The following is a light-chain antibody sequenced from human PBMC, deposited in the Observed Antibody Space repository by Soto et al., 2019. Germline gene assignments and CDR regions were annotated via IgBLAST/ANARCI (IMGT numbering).Light chain of an antibody. CDR2: DAS. Sequence: EIVLKQTPATLSLSPGERATLSCRASQSVSSYLAWYQQKPGQAPRLLIYDASNRATGIPARFSGSGSGTDFTLTISSLEPEDFAVYYCQQRSNWPPSTFGQGTRLEI. CDR1: QSVSSY. J-gene: IGKJ5*01. V-gene: IGKV3-11*01. CDR3: QQRSNWPPST.